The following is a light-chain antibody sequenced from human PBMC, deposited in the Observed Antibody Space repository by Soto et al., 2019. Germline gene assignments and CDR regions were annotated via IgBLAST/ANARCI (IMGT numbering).Light chain of an antibody. CDR3: QQRSNWPRT. Sequence: EIVLTQSPGTLSLSPGERATLSCRASQSVSSSYLAWYQQKPGQAPRLLIYGASSRATGIPDRFSGSVSGTGFTLTISRLEPEDFAVYYCQQRSNWPRTFGQGTKVDIK. V-gene: IGKV3D-20*02. CDR2: GAS. CDR1: QSVSSSY. J-gene: IGKJ1*01.